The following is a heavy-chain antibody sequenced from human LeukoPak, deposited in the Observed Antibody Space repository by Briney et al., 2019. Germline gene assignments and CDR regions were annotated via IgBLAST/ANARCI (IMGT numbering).Heavy chain of an antibody. J-gene: IGHJ6*02. V-gene: IGHV3-23*01. CDR3: ARLLRFLEWLPSIGMDV. Sequence: PGGSLRLSCAASGFTFSSYAMSWVRQAPGKGLEWVSAISGSGGSTYYADSVKGRFTISRDNAKNSLYLQMNSLRAEDTAVYYCARLLRFLEWLPSIGMDVWGQGTTVTVSS. CDR2: ISGSGGST. D-gene: IGHD3-3*01. CDR1: GFTFSSYA.